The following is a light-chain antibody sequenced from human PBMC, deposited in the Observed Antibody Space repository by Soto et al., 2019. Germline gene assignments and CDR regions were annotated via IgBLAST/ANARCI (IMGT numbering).Light chain of an antibody. Sequence: DTVMTQSPESLAVSLGERATINCKSSQSVLYSSNNKNYLAWYQQKPGQPPKLLIYWASTRESGVPDRFSGSGSGTDFTLTISSLQAEDVAVYYCQQYYSIPRTFGQGTKLEIK. CDR3: QQYYSIPRT. CDR2: WAS. CDR1: QSVLYSSNNKNY. J-gene: IGKJ2*01. V-gene: IGKV4-1*01.